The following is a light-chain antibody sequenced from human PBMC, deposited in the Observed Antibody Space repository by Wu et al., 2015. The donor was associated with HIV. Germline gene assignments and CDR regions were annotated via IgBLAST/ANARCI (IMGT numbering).Light chain of an antibody. Sequence: VGDRVTITCRRSQALVIFSCISRNQGNRPKVLIYAASTLQSGVPSRFSGSGSGTDFTLTISSLQPEDVATYYCQKYNTAPWTFGQGTKVEMK. CDR1: QALVI. CDR2: AAS. V-gene: IGKV1-27*01. CDR3: QKYNTAPWT. J-gene: IGKJ1*01.